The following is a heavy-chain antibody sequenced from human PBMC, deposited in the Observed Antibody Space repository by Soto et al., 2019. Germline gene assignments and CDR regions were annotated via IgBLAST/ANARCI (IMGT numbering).Heavy chain of an antibody. Sequence: GESLKISCAASGFMFSGYAMSWVRQAPGQRLEWVSTISGGGGSSYHADSVKGRFTISRDNSKSTLYLRMKGLRADDTALYYCAKGGCSGGSCYPLDYWGQGTLVTVSS. CDR3: AKGGCSGGSCYPLDY. CDR2: ISGGGGSS. CDR1: GFMFSGYA. V-gene: IGHV3-23*01. J-gene: IGHJ4*02. D-gene: IGHD2-15*01.